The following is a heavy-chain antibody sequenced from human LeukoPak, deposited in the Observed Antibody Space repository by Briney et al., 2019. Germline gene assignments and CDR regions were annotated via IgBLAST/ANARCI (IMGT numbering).Heavy chain of an antibody. CDR2: IYSGDSET. CDR3: ARSAGSSSSWEFDY. Sequence: GESLKISCKGSEYSFTSYWIGWVRQMPVKGLEWMGIIYSGDSETRYSPSFQGQVTISADKSINTAYLQWGSLKASDTAMYYCARSAGSSSSWEFDYWGQGTLVTVSS. CDR1: EYSFTSYW. J-gene: IGHJ4*02. D-gene: IGHD6-13*01. V-gene: IGHV5-51*01.